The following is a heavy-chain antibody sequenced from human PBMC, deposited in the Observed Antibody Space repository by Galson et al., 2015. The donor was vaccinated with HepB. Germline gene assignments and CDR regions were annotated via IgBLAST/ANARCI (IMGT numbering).Heavy chain of an antibody. CDR3: AQGGLWVGEFLDY. V-gene: IGHV3-23*01. D-gene: IGHD3-10*01. Sequence: SLRLSCAASGFTFSSYAMSWVRQAPGKGLEWVLSISGSGGNTYYADSVKGRFTISRDNSKNTLYLQMNSLRAEDTAVYYCAQGGLWVGEFLDYWGQGTLVTVSS. J-gene: IGHJ4*02. CDR2: ISGSGGNT. CDR1: GFTFSSYA.